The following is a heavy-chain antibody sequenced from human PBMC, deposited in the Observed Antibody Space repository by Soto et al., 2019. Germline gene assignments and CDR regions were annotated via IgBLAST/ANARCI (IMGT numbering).Heavy chain of an antibody. J-gene: IGHJ6*02. Sequence: QLQESGPGLVKPSETLSLTCTVSGASISSFCWTWIRQPPAQGLEWIGYICTGGTTKYNPPLKSRVTMSVDTSKTQFSLKLTSVTAADTAVYYCARVGSKSFYYATDVGGQGTTVPASS. V-gene: IGHV4-4*09. CDR3: ARVGSKSFYYATDV. CDR1: GASISSFC. CDR2: ICTGGTT. D-gene: IGHD4-4*01.